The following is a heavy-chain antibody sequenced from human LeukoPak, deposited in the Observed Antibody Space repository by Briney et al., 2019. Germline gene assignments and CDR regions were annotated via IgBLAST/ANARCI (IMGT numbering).Heavy chain of an antibody. J-gene: IGHJ4*02. Sequence: ASVKVSCKASGYTFTGYYMHWVRQAPGQGLEWMGRINPNRGGTNYAQKFQGRVTMTRDTSISNAYMALSRLRSDDTAVYYCARGAAATRKYYYDSRAGFDYWGQGTLVTVSS. V-gene: IGHV1-2*06. CDR1: GYTFTGYY. D-gene: IGHD3-22*01. CDR3: ARGAAATRKYYYDSRAGFDY. CDR2: INPNRGGT.